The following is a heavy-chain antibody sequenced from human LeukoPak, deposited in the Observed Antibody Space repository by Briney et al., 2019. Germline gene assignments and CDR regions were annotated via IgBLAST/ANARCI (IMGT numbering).Heavy chain of an antibody. CDR3: ARVNPGIAVAGTMFDY. V-gene: IGHV7-4-1*02. CDR1: GYSFTTYA. D-gene: IGHD6-19*01. CDR2: INTNTGNP. Sequence: ASVKVSCKASGYSFTTYAMNWVRQAPGQGLEWMGWINTNTGNPTYAQGFTGRFVFSLDTSVSTAYLQISSLKAEDTAVYYCARVNPGIAVAGTMFDYWGQGTLVTVSS. J-gene: IGHJ4*02.